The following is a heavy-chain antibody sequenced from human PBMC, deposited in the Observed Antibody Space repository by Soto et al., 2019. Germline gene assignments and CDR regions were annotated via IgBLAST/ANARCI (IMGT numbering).Heavy chain of an antibody. D-gene: IGHD2-2*01. CDR1: GYSFTSYW. CDR3: ARDYCSGTTRYEFDD. CDR2: IYPGDSDT. Sequence: ESLKISCKGSGYSFTSYWIGWARQMPGKGLEWRGIIYPGDSDTRYSPSFQGQVTISADKSISTAYLQWSSLKASDTAMYYCARDYCSGTTRYEFDDRGQGTQVTVSS. V-gene: IGHV5-51*01. J-gene: IGHJ5*02.